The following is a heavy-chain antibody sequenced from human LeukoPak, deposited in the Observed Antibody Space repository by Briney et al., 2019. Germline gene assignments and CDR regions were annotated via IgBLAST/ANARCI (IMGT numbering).Heavy chain of an antibody. D-gene: IGHD3-22*01. Sequence: TSQTLSLTCAVSGGSISSGGYSWSWIRQPPGKGLEWIGYIYHSGSTYYNPSLKSRVTISVGRSKNQFSLKLSSVIAADTAVYYCARALVGNYYDSSGYYAFDIWGQGTMVTVSS. V-gene: IGHV4-30-2*01. J-gene: IGHJ3*02. CDR3: ARALVGNYYDSSGYYAFDI. CDR1: GGSISSGGYS. CDR2: IYHSGST.